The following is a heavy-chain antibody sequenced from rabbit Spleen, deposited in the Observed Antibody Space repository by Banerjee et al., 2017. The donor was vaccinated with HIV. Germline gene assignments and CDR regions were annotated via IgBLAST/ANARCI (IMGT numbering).Heavy chain of an antibody. CDR1: GFSFSTNYW. CDR2: IYSGDDST. J-gene: IGHJ4*01. Sequence: QSLEESGGDLVKPGSSLTLTCTASGFSFSTNYWICWVRQAPGKGPEWIGCIYSGDDSTWSASRAKGRFTISETSSTTVTLQMTSLTAADTATYFCASNVGYLNYGWLNIDLWGQGTLVTVS. CDR3: ASNVGYLNYGWLNIDL. V-gene: IGHV1S40*01. D-gene: IGHD1-1*01.